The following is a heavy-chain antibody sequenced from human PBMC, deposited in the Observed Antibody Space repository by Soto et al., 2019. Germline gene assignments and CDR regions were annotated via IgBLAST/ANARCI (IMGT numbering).Heavy chain of an antibody. CDR3: ARASREGYYDSSGYYYYYDGMDV. V-gene: IGHV1-69*01. CDR2: IIPIFGTA. J-gene: IGHJ6*02. Sequence: QVQLVQSGAEVKKPGSSVKVSCKASGGTFSSYAISWVRQAPGQGLEWMGGIIPIFGTANYAQKFQGRVTITAYESTSTAYMELSSLRSEDTAVYYCARASREGYYDSSGYYYYYDGMDVWGQGTKVTVSS. CDR1: GGTFSSYA. D-gene: IGHD3-22*01.